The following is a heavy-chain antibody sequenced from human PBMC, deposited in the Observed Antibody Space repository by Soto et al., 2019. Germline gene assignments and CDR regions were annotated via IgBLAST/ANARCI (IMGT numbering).Heavy chain of an antibody. J-gene: IGHJ6*02. CDR2: INPSGGST. CDR1: GYTFTSYY. D-gene: IGHD1-26*01. V-gene: IGHV1-46*01. CDR3: AREGETGGLAVDLLITRYYYYGMDV. Sequence: ASVKVSCKASGYTFTSYYMHWVRQAPGQGLEWMGIINPSGGSTSYAQKFQGRVTMTRDTSTSTVYMELSSLRSEDTAVYYCAREGETGGLAVDLLITRYYYYGMDVWGQGTTVTV.